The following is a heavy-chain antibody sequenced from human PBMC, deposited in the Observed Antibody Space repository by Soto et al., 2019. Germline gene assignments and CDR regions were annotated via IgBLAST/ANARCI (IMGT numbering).Heavy chain of an antibody. D-gene: IGHD1-1*01. J-gene: IGHJ4*02. Sequence: PSETLSLTCTVSGGSISSYCWTWIWQHPGKGLEWIGYIYYNGSTNYNPSLKSRVTISVDTSKNQFSLKLSSVTAADTAVYYCARWPQLEPRFDYWGQGTLVTVSS. CDR3: ARWPQLEPRFDY. CDR1: GGSISSYC. CDR2: IYYNGST. V-gene: IGHV4-59*12.